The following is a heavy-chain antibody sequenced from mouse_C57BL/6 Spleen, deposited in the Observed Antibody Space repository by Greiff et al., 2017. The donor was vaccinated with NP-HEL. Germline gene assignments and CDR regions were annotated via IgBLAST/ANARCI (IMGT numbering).Heavy chain of an antibody. CDR3: ARRGIYDYEGMDY. CDR2: IDPSDSET. V-gene: IGHV1-52*01. CDR1: GYTFTSYW. J-gene: IGHJ4*01. Sequence: QVQLQQPGAELVRPGSSVKLSCKASGYTFTSYWMHWVKQRPIQGLEWIGNIDPSDSETHYNQKFKDKATLTVDKSSSTAYMQLSSLTSEDSAVYYCARRGIYDYEGMDYWGQGTSVTVSS. D-gene: IGHD1-3*01.